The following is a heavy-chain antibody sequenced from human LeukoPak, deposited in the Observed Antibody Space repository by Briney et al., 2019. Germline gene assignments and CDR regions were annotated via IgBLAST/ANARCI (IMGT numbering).Heavy chain of an antibody. CDR2: ISGSGGST. CDR3: AKDRIAVAGNFDY. CDR1: GFTFSSFW. V-gene: IGHV3-23*01. J-gene: IGHJ4*02. Sequence: GGSLRLSCAASGFTFSSFWMSWVRQAPGKGLEWVSAISGSGGSTYYADSVKGRFTISRDNSKNTLYLQMNSLRAEDTAVYYCAKDRIAVAGNFDYWGQGTLVTVSS. D-gene: IGHD6-19*01.